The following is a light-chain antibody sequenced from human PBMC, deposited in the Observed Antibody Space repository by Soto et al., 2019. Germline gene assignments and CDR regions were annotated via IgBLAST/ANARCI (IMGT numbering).Light chain of an antibody. CDR2: GAS. CDR1: QSVSNN. J-gene: IGKJ1*01. V-gene: IGKV3-15*01. CDR3: QQYNNWWT. Sequence: EIVMTQSPATLSMSPGERATLSCRASQSVSNNLAWYQKKPGQAPRLLIYGASTRATGIPARFSGSGSGTEFTLTISSLQSEDFAVYYCQQYNNWWTFGQGTKVEIK.